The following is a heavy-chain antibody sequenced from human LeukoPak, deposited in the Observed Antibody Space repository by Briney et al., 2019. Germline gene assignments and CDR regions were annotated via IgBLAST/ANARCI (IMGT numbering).Heavy chain of an antibody. Sequence: GGSLRLSCAASGFTFSSYGMHWVRQAPGKGLEWVAVIWYDGSNKYYADSVKGRFTISRDNSKNTLYLQMNSLRAEDTAVYYCARVVGTTHLDYWGQGTLVTVSS. CDR3: ARVVGTTHLDY. V-gene: IGHV3-33*01. D-gene: IGHD1-7*01. CDR1: GFTFSSYG. J-gene: IGHJ4*02. CDR2: IWYDGSNK.